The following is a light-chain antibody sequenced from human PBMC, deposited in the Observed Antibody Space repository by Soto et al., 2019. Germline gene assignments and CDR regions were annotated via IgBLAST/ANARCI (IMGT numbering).Light chain of an antibody. CDR2: YVT. CDR3: CSSAGGFTWV. J-gene: IGLJ3*02. CDR1: SSDV. Sequence: QSALTQPRSVSGSPGQSVTISCIGTSSDVVSWYQQHPDKAPKLIIYYVTQRPSGVPDRFSASKSGNTASLTISGLQAEDDADYYCCSSAGGFTWVFGGGTKVTVL. V-gene: IGLV2-11*01.